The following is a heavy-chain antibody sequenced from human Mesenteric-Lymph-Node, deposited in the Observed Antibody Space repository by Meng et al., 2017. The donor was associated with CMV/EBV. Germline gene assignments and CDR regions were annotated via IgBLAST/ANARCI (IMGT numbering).Heavy chain of an antibody. D-gene: IGHD7-27*01. Sequence: GGSLRLSCAASGFTFSSYGMHWVRQAPGKGLEWVAFIRYDGSNKYYADSVKGRFTISRDNSKNTLYLQMNSLRAEDTAVYYCARGGDPRDYYYGMDVWGQGTTVTVSS. J-gene: IGHJ6*02. CDR3: ARGGDPRDYYYGMDV. V-gene: IGHV3-30*02. CDR2: IRYDGSNK. CDR1: GFTFSSYG.